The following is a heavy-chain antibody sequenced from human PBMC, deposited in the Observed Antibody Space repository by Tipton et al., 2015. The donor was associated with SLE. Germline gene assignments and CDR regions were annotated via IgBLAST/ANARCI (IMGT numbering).Heavy chain of an antibody. D-gene: IGHD6-13*01. V-gene: IGHV4-61*05. CDR3: ARQRAAAATFDY. J-gene: IGHJ4*02. Sequence: TLSLTCTVSGGSISSSSYDWSWIRQPPGKGLEWIGDIFYSGSTNYNPSLKSRVTISVDTSKNQFSLKLRSLIAADTAVYYCARQRAAAATFDYWGQGTLVTVSS. CDR1: GGSISSSSYD. CDR2: IFYSGST.